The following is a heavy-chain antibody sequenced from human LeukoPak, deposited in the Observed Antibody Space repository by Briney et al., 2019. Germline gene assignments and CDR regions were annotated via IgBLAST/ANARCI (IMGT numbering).Heavy chain of an antibody. CDR2: ISDSSSSI. Sequence: GGSLRLSCAASGFTFSTYAMSWVRQAPGRGLEWVSAISDSSSSIFYADSVKGRFTISRDNSKNTLYLQMNSLRAEDTAVYYCAKQLWFGEMYYYYYMDVWGKGTTVTVSS. D-gene: IGHD3-10*01. V-gene: IGHV3-23*01. CDR3: AKQLWFGEMYYYYYMDV. CDR1: GFTFSTYA. J-gene: IGHJ6*03.